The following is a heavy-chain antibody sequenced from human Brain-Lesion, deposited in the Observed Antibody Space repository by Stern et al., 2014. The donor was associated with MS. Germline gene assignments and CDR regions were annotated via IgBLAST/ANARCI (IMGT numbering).Heavy chain of an antibody. CDR1: GGSISSGGYY. CDR2: LFKSGST. V-gene: IGHV4-61*02. J-gene: IGHJ6*02. D-gene: IGHD2-2*01. Sequence: QVQLVESGPGLVKPSQTLSLSCTVSGGSISSGGYYWSWIRQPAGKGLEWIGRLFKSGSTSSHPPLQSRVTIPIATSKTHFPLGLNSMTAADTAVYYCARGRVVPGFQYYATDVWGQGTTVIVSS. CDR3: ARGRVVPGFQYYATDV.